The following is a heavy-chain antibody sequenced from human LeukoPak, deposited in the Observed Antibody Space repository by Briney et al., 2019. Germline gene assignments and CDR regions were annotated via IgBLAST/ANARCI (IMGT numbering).Heavy chain of an antibody. CDR2: IYTSGST. V-gene: IGHV4-61*02. D-gene: IGHD6-13*01. J-gene: IGHJ3*02. CDR3: AREAAAGTIDI. CDR1: GGSISSGSYY. Sequence: SETLSLTCAVSGGSISSGSYYWSWIRQPAGKGLEWIGRIYTSGSTNYNPSLKSRVTISVDTSKNQFSLKLSSVTAADTAVYYCAREAAAGTIDIWGQGTMVTVSS.